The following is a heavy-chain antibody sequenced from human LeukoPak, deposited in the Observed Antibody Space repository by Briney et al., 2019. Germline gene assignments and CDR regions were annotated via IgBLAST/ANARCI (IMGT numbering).Heavy chain of an antibody. CDR2: MIPNSGNA. J-gene: IGHJ6*03. V-gene: IGHV1-8*03. Sequence: ASVKVSCKASGYTFTSYDINWVRQAPGQGLEWMGWMIPNSGNAGYAQKFQGRVTITRNTSISTAYMELSSLRSEDTAVYYCAREVQAYDFWSTDYYMDVWGKGTTVTVSS. CDR1: GYTFTSYD. D-gene: IGHD3-3*01. CDR3: AREVQAYDFWSTDYYMDV.